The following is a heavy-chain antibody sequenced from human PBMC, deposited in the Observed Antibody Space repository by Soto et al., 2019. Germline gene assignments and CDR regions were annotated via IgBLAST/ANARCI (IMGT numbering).Heavy chain of an antibody. J-gene: IGHJ5*02. CDR3: ARENMVRGVKRGNNWFDP. Sequence: PSETLSLTCTVSGGSISSYYWSWIRQPPGKGLEWIGYIYYSGSTNYNPSLKSRVTISVDTSKNQFSLKLSSVTAADTAVYYCARENMVRGVKRGNNWFDPWGQGTLVTVSS. CDR1: GGSISSYY. D-gene: IGHD3-10*01. V-gene: IGHV4-59*01. CDR2: IYYSGST.